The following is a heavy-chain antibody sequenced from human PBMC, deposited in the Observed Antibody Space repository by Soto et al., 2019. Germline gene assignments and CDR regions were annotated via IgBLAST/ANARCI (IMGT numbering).Heavy chain of an antibody. CDR2: TYYRSKWYY. CDR1: GDSVSSDSAA. J-gene: IGHJ4*02. CDR3: ARGSTATTGFDY. V-gene: IGHV6-1*01. D-gene: IGHD4-17*01. Sequence: SQTLSLTCAISGDSVSSDSAAWNWIRQSPSRGLEWLGRTYYRSKWYYSYAVSLKSRMTINPDTSKNQFSLQLNSVTPDDTAVYYCARGSTATTGFDYWGQGTLVTVSS.